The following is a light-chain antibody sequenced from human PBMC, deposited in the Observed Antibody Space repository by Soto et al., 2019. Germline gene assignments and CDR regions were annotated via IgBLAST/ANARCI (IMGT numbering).Light chain of an antibody. CDR1: QRVSSN. J-gene: IGKJ1*01. V-gene: IGKV3-15*01. CDR3: HQYNKWPPWT. CDR2: GPS. Sequence: EIVMTQSPATLSVSPGQRATPSCRASQRVSSNLAWYQQKPGQAPRLLIYGPSTRATGIPATFSGSGSGTEFTLTISSLQCEDVADYYWHQYNKWPPWTLGEGTKVEIK.